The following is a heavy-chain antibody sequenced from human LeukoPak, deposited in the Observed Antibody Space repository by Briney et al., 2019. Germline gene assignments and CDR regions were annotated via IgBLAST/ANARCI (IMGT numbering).Heavy chain of an antibody. D-gene: IGHD2-2*01. CDR3: ATNIVVVPAAQYYYYGMDV. J-gene: IGHJ6*02. CDR1: GGSISSSSYY. CDR2: IYYSGST. Sequence: LETLSLTCTVSGGSISSSSYYWGWIRQPPGKGLEWIGSIYYSGSTYYNPSLKSRVTISVDTSKNQFSLKLSSVTAADTAVYYCATNIVVVPAAQYYYYGMDVWGQGTTVTVSS. V-gene: IGHV4-39*01.